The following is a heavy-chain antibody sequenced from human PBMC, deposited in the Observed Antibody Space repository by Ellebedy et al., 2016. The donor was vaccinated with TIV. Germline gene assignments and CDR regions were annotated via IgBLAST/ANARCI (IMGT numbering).Heavy chain of an antibody. CDR3: ARHSGYHAISYLAH. CDR2: IIGLFGTT. D-gene: IGHD5-12*01. V-gene: IGHV1-69*13. Sequence: AASVKVSCKASGGTFSSYAISWLRQGPGQGLEWMGGIIGLFGTTSSAQKFLGRVSITADEFTSTAYLDLISLRSDNTAGYYCARHSGYHAISYLAHWGQGTLVSVSS. CDR1: GGTFSSYA. J-gene: IGHJ4*02.